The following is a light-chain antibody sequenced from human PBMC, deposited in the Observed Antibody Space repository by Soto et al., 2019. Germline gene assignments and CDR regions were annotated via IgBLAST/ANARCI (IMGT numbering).Light chain of an antibody. V-gene: IGKV3-20*01. CDR1: QSVSSSY. J-gene: IGKJ1*01. Sequence: QSPGTLSLSPGERATLSCRASQSVSSSYLAWYQQKPGQAPRLLIYAASRRATGIPDRFSGSGSGTDFTLTISRLEPEDFAVYYCQQYGSSPWTFGQGTKVDI. CDR3: QQYGSSPWT. CDR2: AAS.